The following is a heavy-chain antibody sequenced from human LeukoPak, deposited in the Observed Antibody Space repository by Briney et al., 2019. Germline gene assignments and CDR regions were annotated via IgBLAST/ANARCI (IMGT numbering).Heavy chain of an antibody. CDR1: VGSINNGCCY. V-gene: IGHV4-31*03. Sequence: SETLSLTCTVSVGSINNGCCYWSWIRQHPGKGLEWIGYIYYSGSTYYNPSLKSRVTISVDTSKNQFSLKLSSVTAADTAVYYCAVAVQHGDNSDAFDIWGQGTMVTVSS. D-gene: IGHD4-23*01. J-gene: IGHJ3*02. CDR3: AVAVQHGDNSDAFDI. CDR2: IYYSGST.